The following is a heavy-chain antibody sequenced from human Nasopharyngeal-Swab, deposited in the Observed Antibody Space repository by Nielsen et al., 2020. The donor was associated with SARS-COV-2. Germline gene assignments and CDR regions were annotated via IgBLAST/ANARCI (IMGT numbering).Heavy chain of an antibody. Sequence: GSLRLSCAASGFTFSDYYMSWIRQAPGEGLEWVSYISSGGSTVYYTDSVKGRFTISRDNAKNSLYLQMNSLRAEDTAVYYCARGTRGGDDYYYGMDVWGQGITVTVSS. V-gene: IGHV3-11*01. CDR3: ARGTRGGDDYYYGMDV. CDR2: ISSGGSTV. CDR1: GFTFSDYY. D-gene: IGHD3-16*01. J-gene: IGHJ6*02.